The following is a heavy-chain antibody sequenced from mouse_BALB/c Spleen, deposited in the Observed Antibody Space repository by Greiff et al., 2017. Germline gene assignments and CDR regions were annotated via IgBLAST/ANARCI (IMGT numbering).Heavy chain of an antibody. CDR3: ARLSSGYYFDY. J-gene: IGHJ2*01. Sequence: EVKLMESGPGLVKPSQSLSLTCTVTGYSITSDYAWNWIRQFPGNKLEWMGYISYSGSTSYNPSLKSRISITRDTSKNQFFLQLNSVTTEDTATYYCARLSSGYYFDYWGQGTTLTVSA. CDR2: ISYSGST. D-gene: IGHD3-1*01. CDR1: GYSITSDYA. V-gene: IGHV3-2*02.